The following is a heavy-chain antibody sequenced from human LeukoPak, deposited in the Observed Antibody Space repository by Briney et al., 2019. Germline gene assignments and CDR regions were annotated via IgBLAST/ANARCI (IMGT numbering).Heavy chain of an antibody. CDR3: ARGSYYGMDV. J-gene: IGHJ6*02. CDR1: GFTFSNYW. CDR2: LKQDGSEK. Sequence: GGSLRLSCAASGFTFSNYWMRWVRQGPGKGLEWVANLKQDGSEKYCVDSVKGRFTISRDNAKNSLYLQMNSLRAEDTAVYYCARGSYYGMDVWGQGTTVTVSS. V-gene: IGHV3-7*04.